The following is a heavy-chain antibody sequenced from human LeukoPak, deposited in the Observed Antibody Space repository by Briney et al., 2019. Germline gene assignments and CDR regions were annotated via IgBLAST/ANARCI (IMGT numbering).Heavy chain of an antibody. CDR3: ARRVGWNAFDI. Sequence: SQTLPLTCTVSGGSITGGNYDWSWVRQPAGKGLEWIGRIYTSGSTNYNPSLKSRVAISLDTSKNQVSLKLISVTAADTAIYYCARRVGWNAFDIWGQGTVVTVSS. J-gene: IGHJ3*02. CDR1: GGSITGGNYD. CDR2: IYTSGST. D-gene: IGHD1-26*01. V-gene: IGHV4-61*02.